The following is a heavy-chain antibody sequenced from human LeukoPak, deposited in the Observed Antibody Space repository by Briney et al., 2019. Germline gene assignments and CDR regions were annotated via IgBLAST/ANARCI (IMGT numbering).Heavy chain of an antibody. V-gene: IGHV4-39*07. J-gene: IGHJ3*01. CDR2: VYYTGGT. D-gene: IGHD6-19*01. CDR1: GGSISTSDYY. Sequence: SETLSLTCTVSGGSISTSDYYWGWIRQPPGKGLEWIGTVYYTGGTYYNPSLKSRVIISVDTSQNHFSLKLSSVTAADTAVYYCAAIIALADTYDGFDVWGQGTMVTVSS. CDR3: AAIIALADTYDGFDV.